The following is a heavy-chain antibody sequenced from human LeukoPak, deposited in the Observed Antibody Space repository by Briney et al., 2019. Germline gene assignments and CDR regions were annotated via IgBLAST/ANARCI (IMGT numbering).Heavy chain of an antibody. J-gene: IGHJ4*02. CDR3: ARDTSGYRRFDF. CDR2: ISSSGGTI. Sequence: GGSLRLSCAASGFTFSSYGMSWVRQAPGRGLEWVSFISSSGGTIYYADSVKGRFTISRDNVKNSLHLLMNSLRADDTAVYHCARDTSGYRRFDFWGQGTLVTVSS. D-gene: IGHD5-18*01. CDR1: GFTFSSYG. V-gene: IGHV3-48*01.